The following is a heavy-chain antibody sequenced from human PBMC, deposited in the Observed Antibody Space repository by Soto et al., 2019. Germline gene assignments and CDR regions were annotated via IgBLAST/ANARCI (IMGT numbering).Heavy chain of an antibody. CDR2: ISGSGGST. V-gene: IGHV3-23*01. CDR3: AINPDTVMDPSSYGMDV. CDR1: GFTFSSYA. J-gene: IGHJ6*04. Sequence: GGSLRLSCAASGFTFSSYAMSWVRQAPGKGLEWVSAISGSGGSTYYADSVKGRFTISRDNSKNTLYLQMNSLRAEDTAVYYCAINPDTVMDPSSYGMDVRGKGTTLTVSS. D-gene: IGHD5-18*01.